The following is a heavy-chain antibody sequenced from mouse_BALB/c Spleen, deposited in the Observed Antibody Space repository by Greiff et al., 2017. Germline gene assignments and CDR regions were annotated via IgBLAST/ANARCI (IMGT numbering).Heavy chain of an antibody. CDR1: GFNIKDTY. CDR3: ARGNGYYQAWFAY. V-gene: IGHV14-3*02. Sequence: EVKLMESGAELVKPGASVKLSCTASGFNIKDTYMHWVKQRPEQGLEWIGRIDPANGNTKYDPKFQGKATITADTSSNTAYLQLSSLKSEDTAVYYCARGNGYYQAWFAYWGQGTLVTVSA. D-gene: IGHD2-3*01. J-gene: IGHJ3*01. CDR2: IDPANGNT.